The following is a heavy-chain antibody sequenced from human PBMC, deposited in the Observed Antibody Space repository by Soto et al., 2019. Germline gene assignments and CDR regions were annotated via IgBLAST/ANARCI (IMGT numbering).Heavy chain of an antibody. V-gene: IGHV1-3*01. J-gene: IGHJ4*02. CDR3: ASSTYYYDSSGYYETYYFDY. CDR1: GYTFTSYA. CDR2: INAGNGNT. D-gene: IGHD3-22*01. Sequence: QVQLVQSGAEVKKPGASVKVSCKPSGYTFTSYAMHWVRQAPGQRLEWMGWINAGNGNTKYSQKFQGRVTITRDTSASTAYMELSSLRSEDTAVYYCASSTYYYDSSGYYETYYFDYWGQGTLVTVSS.